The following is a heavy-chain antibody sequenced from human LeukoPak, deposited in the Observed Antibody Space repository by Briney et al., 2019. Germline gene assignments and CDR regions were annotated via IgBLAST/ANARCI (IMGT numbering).Heavy chain of an antibody. V-gene: IGHV3-66*02. D-gene: IGHD6-19*01. CDR3: ARDLAYSSGWYRWYFDY. CDR2: IYSGGST. CDR1: GFTVSSNY. Sequence: PGGSLRLSCAASGFTVSSNYMSWVRQAPGKGLEWVSVIYSGGSTYYADSVKGRFTISRDNSKNTLYLQMNSLRAEDTAVYYCARDLAYSSGWYRWYFDYWGQGTLVTVSS. J-gene: IGHJ4*02.